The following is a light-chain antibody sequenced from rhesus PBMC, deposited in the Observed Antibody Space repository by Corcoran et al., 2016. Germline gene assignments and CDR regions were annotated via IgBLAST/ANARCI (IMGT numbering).Light chain of an antibody. Sequence: DIQMTQSPSALSASVGDRVTISCRASQNIYSNLAWYQQKPGKAPKLLIDAASSLQTGIPSRFSGSGSGKDFTLTISSLQPEDSAAYYCQHYYDNPLTFGGGTKGELK. J-gene: IGKJ4*01. CDR3: QHYYDNPLT. CDR2: AAS. CDR1: QNIYSN. V-gene: IGKV1S12*01.